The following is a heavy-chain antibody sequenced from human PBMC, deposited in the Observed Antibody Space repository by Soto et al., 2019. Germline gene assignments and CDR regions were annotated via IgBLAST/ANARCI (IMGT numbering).Heavy chain of an antibody. V-gene: IGHV3-23*01. CDR3: AKDWTSI. CDR1: GFTFSTYS. Sequence: EVQLLESGGGLVQPGGSLRISCAASGFTFSTYSMTWVRQAPGKGLEWVSTISGSGGSTYYIDSVKGRFTISRDNSKNPLYLQKNSLRAEDTAIYYCAKDWTSIWGQVTMVAVSS. CDR2: ISGSGGST. J-gene: IGHJ3*02. D-gene: IGHD3-3*01.